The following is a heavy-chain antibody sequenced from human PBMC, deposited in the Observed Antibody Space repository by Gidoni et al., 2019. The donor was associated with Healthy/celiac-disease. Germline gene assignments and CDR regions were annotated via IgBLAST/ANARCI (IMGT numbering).Heavy chain of an antibody. CDR2: IWYDGSNK. CDR1: GFTFSSYG. CDR3: ASDRWANSSSSFEY. V-gene: IGHV3-33*01. Sequence: QVQLVESGGGVVQPGKSLRLPCAASGFTFSSYGRHWVRQAQGKGLGWVAVIWYDGSNKYYADSVKGRFTISRDNSKNTLYLQMNSLRAEDTAVYYCASDRWANSSSSFEYWGQGTLVTVSS. J-gene: IGHJ4*02. D-gene: IGHD6-13*01.